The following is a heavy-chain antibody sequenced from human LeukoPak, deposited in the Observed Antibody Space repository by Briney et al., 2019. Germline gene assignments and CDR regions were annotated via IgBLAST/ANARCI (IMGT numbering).Heavy chain of an antibody. D-gene: IGHD6-13*01. V-gene: IGHV3-23*01. CDR2: ISGSGGST. CDR3: AKDLALPAGYYFDY. CDR1: EFTFSSYA. J-gene: IGHJ4*02. Sequence: PGGSLRLSCAASEFTFSSYAMSWVRQAPGKWLEWVSAISGSGGSTYYADSVKGRFTISRDNSKNTLYLQMNSLRAEDTAVYYCAKDLALPAGYYFDYSGQGTLVTVSS.